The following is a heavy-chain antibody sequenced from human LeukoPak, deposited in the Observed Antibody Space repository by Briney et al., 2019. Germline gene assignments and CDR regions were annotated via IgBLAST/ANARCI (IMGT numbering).Heavy chain of an antibody. CDR3: ARVGSFESSTDY. CDR2: ISYDGSNK. J-gene: IGHJ4*02. Sequence: GGSLRLSSAASGFAFSSNGMHWLRQAPGQGLEGVALISYDGSNKYYADSVKGRFTISRDNSKNSLYLQMNSLRDEDTAVYYCARVGSFESSTDYSGQGTLVTVSS. D-gene: IGHD2-2*01. V-gene: IGHV3-30*03. CDR1: GFAFSSNG.